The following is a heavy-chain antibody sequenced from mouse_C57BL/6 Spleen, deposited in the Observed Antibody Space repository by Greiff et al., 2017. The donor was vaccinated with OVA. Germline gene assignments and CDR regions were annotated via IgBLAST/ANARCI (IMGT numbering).Heavy chain of an antibody. Sequence: VQGVESGPGLVQPSQSLSITCTVSGFSLTSYGVHWVRQSPGKGLEWLGVIWRGGSTDYNAALMSRLSIIKYNSKSQVFFKMNSLQADDTAIYYCAKKGDYDGGDYAMDYWGQGTSVTVSS. V-gene: IGHV2-5*01. CDR1: GFSLTSYG. J-gene: IGHJ4*01. CDR2: IWRGGST. CDR3: AKKGDYDGGDYAMDY. D-gene: IGHD2-4*01.